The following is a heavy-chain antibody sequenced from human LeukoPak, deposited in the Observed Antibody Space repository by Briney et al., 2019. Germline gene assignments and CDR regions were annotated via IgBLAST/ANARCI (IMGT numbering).Heavy chain of an antibody. Sequence: PGGSLRLSCAVSGITLSYYAMHWVRQAPGKGLEWVAVISYDGRDKYYADSVKGRFTISRDNSRNTLYLQMNSLRADDTSVYYCATGFGESRNYWGQGTLVTVSS. V-gene: IGHV3-30*04. CDR3: ATGFGESRNY. D-gene: IGHD3-10*01. CDR1: GITLSYYA. CDR2: ISYDGRDK. J-gene: IGHJ4*02.